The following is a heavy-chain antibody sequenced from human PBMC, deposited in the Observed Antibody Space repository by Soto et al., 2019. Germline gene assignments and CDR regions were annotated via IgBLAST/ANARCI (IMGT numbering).Heavy chain of an antibody. D-gene: IGHD1-26*01. V-gene: IGHV1-69*08. J-gene: IGHJ4*02. CDR1: GGTFSSYT. CDR2: IIPILGIA. CDR3: ARERGSYGFDY. Sequence: QVQLVQSGAEVKKPGSSVKVSCKASGGTFSSYTISWVRQAPGQGLEWMGRIIPILGIANYAQKFQGRVTITADKSTNTAYMELSSLRSEDTAVYYCARERGSYGFDYWGQGTLVTVSS.